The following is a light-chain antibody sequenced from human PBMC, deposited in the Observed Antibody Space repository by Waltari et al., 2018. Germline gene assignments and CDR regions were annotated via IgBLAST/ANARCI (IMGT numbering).Light chain of an antibody. Sequence: SALTQPDPVSGSPGQSITISCSGISSDSGGYNYVSWYQQHPGEAPILIIYDVTNRPSGVSDRFSGSKSGSSASLTISGLQPDDEADYYCSSFTSSTTGIFGGGTKLTVL. CDR3: SSFTSSTTGI. CDR1: SSDSGGYNY. J-gene: IGLJ2*01. V-gene: IGLV2-14*03. CDR2: DVT.